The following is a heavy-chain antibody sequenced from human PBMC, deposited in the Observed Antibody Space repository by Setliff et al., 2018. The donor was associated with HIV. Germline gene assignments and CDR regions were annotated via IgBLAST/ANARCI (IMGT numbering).Heavy chain of an antibody. D-gene: IGHD3-10*01. CDR2: VNAANGYT. V-gene: IGHV1-3*01. CDR1: GYTFTSYA. Sequence: ASVKVSCKASGYTFTSYAMHWVRQAPGQRLEWMGWVNAANGYTKYSQKFQGRVTITRDTSANTAYMELSSLRSEDTAVYYCARPRSGGSGSYSWFDLWGQGTLVTVSS. J-gene: IGHJ5*02. CDR3: ARPRSGGSGSYSWFDL.